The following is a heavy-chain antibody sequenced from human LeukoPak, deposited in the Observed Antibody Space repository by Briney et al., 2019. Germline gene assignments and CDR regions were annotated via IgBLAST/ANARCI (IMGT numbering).Heavy chain of an antibody. D-gene: IGHD3-10*01. CDR1: GFTFSDYY. CDR2: ISSSSSYT. V-gene: IGHV3-11*06. Sequence: PGGSLRLPCAASGFTFSDYYMSWIRQAPGKGLEWVPYISSSSSYTNYADSVKGRFTISRDNAKNSLYLQMNSLRAEDTAVYYCARGGPGGSGSYYIYWGQGTLVTVSS. CDR3: ARGGPGGSGSYYIY. J-gene: IGHJ4*02.